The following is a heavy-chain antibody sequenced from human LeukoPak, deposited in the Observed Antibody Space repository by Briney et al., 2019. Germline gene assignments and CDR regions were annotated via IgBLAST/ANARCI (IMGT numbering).Heavy chain of an antibody. CDR1: CGSISSSTYC. D-gene: IGHD6-13*01. CDR3: ARPLSGSSSWHGDAFDI. V-gene: IGHV4-39*01. CDR2: IYYSGST. J-gene: IGHJ3*02. Sequence: SETLSLTCTVSCGSISSSTYCWGWIRQPPGKGLEWIGGIYYSGSTYYNASLKSRVTISADTSKNQFSLKLSSVTAADTAVYYCARPLSGSSSWHGDAFDIWGQGTMVTVSS.